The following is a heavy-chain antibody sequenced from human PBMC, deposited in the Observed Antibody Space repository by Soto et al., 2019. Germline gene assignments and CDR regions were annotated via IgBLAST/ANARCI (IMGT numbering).Heavy chain of an antibody. D-gene: IGHD2-15*01. CDR1: GFTFSSYW. J-gene: IGHJ4*02. V-gene: IGHV3-74*01. CDR2: ISSDGSST. CDR3: VRTSLVVAAATREDY. Sequence: EVQLVESGGGLVQPGGSLRLSCAASGFTFSSYWMHWVRQAPGKGLVWVSRISSDGSSTSYADSVQGRFTISRDNAKNTLYLQMNSLRAEDTAVYYCVRTSLVVAAATREDYWGQGTLVTVSS.